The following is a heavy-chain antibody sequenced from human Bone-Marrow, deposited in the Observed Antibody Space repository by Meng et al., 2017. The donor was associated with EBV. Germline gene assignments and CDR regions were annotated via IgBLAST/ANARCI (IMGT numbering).Heavy chain of an antibody. D-gene: IGHD1-26*01. CDR2: IFFRGET. CDR1: GDSINSGGYY. J-gene: IGHJ5*02. CDR3: ARAGGSFTVDP. Sequence: LQESGPGLVKPSQTLSLTCAATGDSINSGGYYWSWIRQAPGKGLEWIGYIFFRGETYYTSSFRSRTTISLDTSKNQFSLKLTSVTAADTAVYYCARAGGSFTVDPWGQGALVTVSS. V-gene: IGHV4-30-4*08.